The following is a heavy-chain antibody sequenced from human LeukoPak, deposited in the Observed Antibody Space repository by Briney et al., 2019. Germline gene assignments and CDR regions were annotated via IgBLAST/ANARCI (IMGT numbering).Heavy chain of an antibody. Sequence: GGSLRLSCAGSGFSFSTYSMNWVRQAPGKGLEWVSGITGSGANTYYADSVKGWFTISRDNSKNTLYLRMNSLRAEDTAVYYCYYYDSSGFYPQTKIDYWGQGTLVTVSS. J-gene: IGHJ4*02. D-gene: IGHD3-22*01. CDR2: ITGSGANT. CDR3: YYYDSSGFYPQTKIDY. CDR1: GFSFSTYS. V-gene: IGHV3-23*01.